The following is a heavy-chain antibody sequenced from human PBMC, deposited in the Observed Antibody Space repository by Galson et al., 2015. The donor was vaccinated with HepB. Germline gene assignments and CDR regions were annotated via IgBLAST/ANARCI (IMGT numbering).Heavy chain of an antibody. D-gene: IGHD2-21*02. CDR3: TTDSLAYCGGDCYSGRFDY. Sequence: SLRLSCAASGFTFSNAWMSWVRQAPGKGLEWVGRIKSKTDGGTTDYAAPVKGRFTISRDDSKNTLYLQMNSLKTEDTAVYYCTTDSLAYCGGDCYSGRFDYWGQGTLVTVSS. CDR1: GFTFSNAW. V-gene: IGHV3-15*01. CDR2: IKSKTDGGTT. J-gene: IGHJ4*02.